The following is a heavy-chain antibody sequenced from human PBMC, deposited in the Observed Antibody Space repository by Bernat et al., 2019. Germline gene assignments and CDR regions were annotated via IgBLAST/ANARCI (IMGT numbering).Heavy chain of an antibody. CDR3: ARANWNYDVDY. CDR1: GFTFSSYS. Sequence: EVQLVESGGGLVKPGGSLRLSCAASGFTFSSYSMNWVCHAPGKGLEWVSSISSSSSYIYYADSVKGRFTISRDNAKKALYLQMNSLRAEDTAVYYCARANWNYDVDYWGQGTLVTVSS. D-gene: IGHD1-7*01. V-gene: IGHV3-21*01. J-gene: IGHJ4*02. CDR2: ISSSSSYI.